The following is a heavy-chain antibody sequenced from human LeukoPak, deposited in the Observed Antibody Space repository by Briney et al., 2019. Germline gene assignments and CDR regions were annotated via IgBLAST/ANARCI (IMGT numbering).Heavy chain of an antibody. V-gene: IGHV3-23*01. CDR2: ISGSGDST. J-gene: IGHJ3*02. Sequence: GGTLRLSCAASGFTFRSYGMTWVRQAPGKGLEWVSAISGSGDSTYYADSVKGRFTISRDNSKNTLYLQMNSLRAEDTAVYYCARVAYCSGGSCYTRGAFDIWGQGTMVTVSS. CDR1: GFTFRSYG. CDR3: ARVAYCSGGSCYTRGAFDI. D-gene: IGHD2-15*01.